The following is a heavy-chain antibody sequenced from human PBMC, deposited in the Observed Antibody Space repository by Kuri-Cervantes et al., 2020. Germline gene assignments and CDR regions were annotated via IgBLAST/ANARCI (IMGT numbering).Heavy chain of an antibody. CDR1: GFTVSSNY. J-gene: IGHJ6*02. Sequence: GESLKISCAASGFTVSSNYMSWVRQAPGKGLEWVSLIYSGGSTPYADSVKGRFTISRDNSKNTLYLQMNSLRAEDTAVYYCAKDRLYGMDVWGQGTTVTVSS. CDR2: IYSGGST. V-gene: IGHV3-53*01. CDR3: AKDRLYGMDV.